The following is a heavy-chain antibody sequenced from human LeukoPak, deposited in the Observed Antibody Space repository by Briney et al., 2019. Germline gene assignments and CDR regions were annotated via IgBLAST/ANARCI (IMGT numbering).Heavy chain of an antibody. J-gene: IGHJ4*02. CDR2: VYYGRSP. D-gene: IGHD6-25*01. Sequence: SETLSLTCTVSGDSISRSTYYWAWIRQPPGKGLEWIGSVYYGRSPYFNPSLEGRATISVDTSKNHFSLKMSSVTAADTAVYYCARSSGTGTFSYWGQGTLVTVSS. CDR3: ARSSGTGTFSY. CDR1: GDSISRSTYY. V-gene: IGHV4-39*02.